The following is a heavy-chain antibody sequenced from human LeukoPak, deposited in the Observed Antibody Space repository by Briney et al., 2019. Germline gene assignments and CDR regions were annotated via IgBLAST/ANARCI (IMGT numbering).Heavy chain of an antibody. Sequence: GGSLRLSCAASGFTFDEYGMSWVRQAPGKGLEWVSGISLNGGASGYADSVRGRSTISRDTAKHSISLQMNSLRVEDTALYDCVRSITMFQYWGEGTLVTVS. CDR1: GFTFDEYG. D-gene: IGHD3-10*02. V-gene: IGHV3-20*01. CDR2: ISLNGGAS. CDR3: VRSITMFQY. J-gene: IGHJ1*01.